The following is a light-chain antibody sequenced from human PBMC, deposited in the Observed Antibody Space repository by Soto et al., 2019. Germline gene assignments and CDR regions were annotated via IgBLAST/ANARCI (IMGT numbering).Light chain of an antibody. Sequence: QSALTQPASVSGSPGQSITISCTGTSSDVGGYNYVSWYQQHPGKAPKLMIYDVSNRPSGVSNRFSGSKSGNTASLTISGLQAEDEADYYCISYTRSSTPHVVFGGGTKLTVL. J-gene: IGLJ2*01. CDR1: SSDVGGYNY. CDR2: DVS. V-gene: IGLV2-14*01. CDR3: ISYTRSSTPHVV.